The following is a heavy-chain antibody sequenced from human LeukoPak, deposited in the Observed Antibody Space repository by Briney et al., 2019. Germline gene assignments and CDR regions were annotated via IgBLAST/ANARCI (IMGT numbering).Heavy chain of an antibody. D-gene: IGHD2-2*01. J-gene: IGHJ6*04. V-gene: IGHV1-18*04. CDR2: ISAYNGNT. Sequence: ASVKVSCKASGYTFTSYGISWVRQAPGQGLEWMGWISAYNGNTNYAQKLQGRVTMNTDTSTSTAYMELRSLRSDDTAVYYCASSIVVVPAANAGPYGMDVWGKGTTVTVSS. CDR3: ASSIVVVPAANAGPYGMDV. CDR1: GYTFTSYG.